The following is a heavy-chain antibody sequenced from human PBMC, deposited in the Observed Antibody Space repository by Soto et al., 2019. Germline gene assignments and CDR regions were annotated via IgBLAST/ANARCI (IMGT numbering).Heavy chain of an antibody. Sequence: GASVKVSCKASGYTFTSYGIRWVRQAPGQGLEWMGWISAYNGNTNYAQKLQGRVTMTTDTSTSTAYMELRSLRSDDTAVYYCAREIGYSSGWYRAMNWFDPWGQGTLVTVPQ. CDR1: GYTFTSYG. V-gene: IGHV1-18*01. CDR3: AREIGYSSGWYRAMNWFDP. CDR2: ISAYNGNT. J-gene: IGHJ5*02. D-gene: IGHD6-19*01.